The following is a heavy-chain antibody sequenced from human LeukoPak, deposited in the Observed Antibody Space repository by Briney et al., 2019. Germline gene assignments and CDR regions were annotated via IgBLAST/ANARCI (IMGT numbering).Heavy chain of an antibody. CDR3: AKERVDHGYYDFWSGYEFDP. D-gene: IGHD3-3*01. Sequence: SGGSLRLSCAAPGFTFSSYAMSWVRQAPGKGLEWVSAISGSGGSTYYADSVKGRFTISRDNSKNTLYLQMNSLRAEDTAVYYCAKERVDHGYYDFWSGYEFDPWGQGTLVTVSS. CDR2: ISGSGGST. J-gene: IGHJ5*02. V-gene: IGHV3-23*01. CDR1: GFTFSSYA.